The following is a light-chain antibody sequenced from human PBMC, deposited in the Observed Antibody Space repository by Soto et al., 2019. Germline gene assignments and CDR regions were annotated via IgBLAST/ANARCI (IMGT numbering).Light chain of an antibody. CDR3: SSYTSSSPRV. CDR1: SSDVGAYDY. J-gene: IGLJ1*01. Sequence: QSALTQPASVSGSPGQSITISCTGTSSDVGAYDYVSWYQQHPDKDPKLMIYEVSNRPSGVSNRFSGSKSVNTATLTISGLQAEDDADYNCSSYTSSSPRVFGTGTKLTVL. CDR2: EVS. V-gene: IGLV2-14*03.